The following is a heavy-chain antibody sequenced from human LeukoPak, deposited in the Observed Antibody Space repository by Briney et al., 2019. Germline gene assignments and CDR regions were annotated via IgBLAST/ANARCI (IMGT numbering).Heavy chain of an antibody. CDR1: GYSISSGYY. V-gene: IGHV4-38-2*02. D-gene: IGHD3-22*01. CDR3: ARDLHYYDSSGYREDLRAFDI. J-gene: IGHJ3*02. CDR2: IYTSGST. Sequence: KPSETLSLTCAVSGYSISSGYYWGWIRQPPGKGLEWIGSIYTSGSTNYNPSLKSRVTISVDTSKNQFSLKLSSVTAADTAVYYCARDLHYYDSSGYREDLRAFDIWGQGTMVTVSS.